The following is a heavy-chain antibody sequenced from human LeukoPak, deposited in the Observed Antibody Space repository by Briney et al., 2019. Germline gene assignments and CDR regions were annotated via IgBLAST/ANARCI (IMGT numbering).Heavy chain of an antibody. CDR2: IYYSGST. D-gene: IGHD5/OR15-5a*01. Sequence: PSETLSLTCTVSGGSVSSGSYYWSWIRQPPGKGLEWIGYIYYSGSTNYNPSLKSRVTISVDTSKNQFSLKLSSVTAADTAVYYCASVSPPGVDYWGQGTLVTVFS. V-gene: IGHV4-61*01. CDR3: ASVSPPGVDY. J-gene: IGHJ4*02. CDR1: GGSVSSGSYY.